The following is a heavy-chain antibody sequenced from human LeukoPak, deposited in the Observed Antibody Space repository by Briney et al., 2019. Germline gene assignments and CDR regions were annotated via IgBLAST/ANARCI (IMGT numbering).Heavy chain of an antibody. Sequence: ASVKVSCKVSGHPLSELSMHWVRQAPGKGLEWMGGFDPEDGETIYAQKLQGRVTMTEDRSTETAYMELSSLRSEDTAVYYCATDGAMVHHSYGMDLWGQGTTVTVSS. V-gene: IGHV1-24*01. J-gene: IGHJ6*02. D-gene: IGHD3-10*01. CDR1: GHPLSELS. CDR2: FDPEDGET. CDR3: ATDGAMVHHSYGMDL.